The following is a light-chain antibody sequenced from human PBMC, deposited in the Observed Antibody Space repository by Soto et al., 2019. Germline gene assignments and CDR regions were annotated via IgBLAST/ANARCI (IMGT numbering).Light chain of an antibody. V-gene: IGKV3-15*01. CDR3: QEYNNWPRT. CDR2: GAS. J-gene: IGKJ1*01. CDR1: QSVSSSY. Sequence: VLTLSLGTMALYPKERATRACRTSQSVSSSYLAWYQQKPGQAPRLLIYGASTRATGIPARFSGSGSGTEFTLTICSLQSEDFAVYYCQEYNNWPRTFGQGTKVDI.